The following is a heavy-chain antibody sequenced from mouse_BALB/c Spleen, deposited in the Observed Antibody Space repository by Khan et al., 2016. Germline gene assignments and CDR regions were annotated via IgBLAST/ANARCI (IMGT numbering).Heavy chain of an antibody. V-gene: IGHV5-4*02. D-gene: IGHD1-1*02. CDR1: GFTFSDYY. CDR2: ISDGGAYT. Sequence: EVELVESGGGLVKPGGSLKLSCAASGFTFSDYYMYWVRQTPEKRLEWVATISDGGAYTYYPDNVKGRFTISRDNATNHLYLHMSSLKSEDTAMYYCARTYGNYGYFDVWGAGTTVTVSS. J-gene: IGHJ1*01. CDR3: ARTYGNYGYFDV.